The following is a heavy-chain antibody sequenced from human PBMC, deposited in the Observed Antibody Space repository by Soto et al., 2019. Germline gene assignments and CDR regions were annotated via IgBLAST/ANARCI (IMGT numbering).Heavy chain of an antibody. Sequence: PGGSLRLSCTASGFSFSSYALSWVRQAPGKGLEWVSTISGSDGKTYYADSVKGRFSISRHTSKTTLYLEMTSLRVEDTAVYYCARWSFLDYWGQGTRVTVSS. CDR1: GFSFSSYA. J-gene: IGHJ4*02. CDR3: ARWSFLDY. V-gene: IGHV3-23*01. CDR2: ISGSDGKT. D-gene: IGHD1-26*01.